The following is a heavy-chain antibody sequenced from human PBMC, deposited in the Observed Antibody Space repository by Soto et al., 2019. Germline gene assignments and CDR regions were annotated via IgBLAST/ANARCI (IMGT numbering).Heavy chain of an antibody. J-gene: IGHJ4*02. V-gene: IGHV3-9*01. Sequence: GGSLRLSCAASGFNFAGSSIHWVRQAPGKGLEWVSGISWNSGNIDYADSVKGRFTISRDNAKNSMYLQMNSLRPEDTALYFCTKETMTTQSFDYWGQGTLVTVSS. CDR3: TKETMTTQSFDY. CDR2: ISWNSGNI. D-gene: IGHD4-17*01. CDR1: GFNFAGSS.